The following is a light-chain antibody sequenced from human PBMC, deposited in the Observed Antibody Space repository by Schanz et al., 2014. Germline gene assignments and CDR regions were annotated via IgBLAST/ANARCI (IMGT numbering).Light chain of an antibody. CDR3: VLYVGSGIWV. CDR1: SGSVSTTYY. Sequence: QAVVTQEPSFSVSPGGTVTLTCGLNSGSVSTTYYPSWYQQTPGQAPRTLIYSTSTRSSGVPDRFSGSILGNKAALTITGDQADDESDYYCVLYVGSGIWVFGGGTKLTVL. J-gene: IGLJ3*02. CDR2: STS. V-gene: IGLV8-61*01.